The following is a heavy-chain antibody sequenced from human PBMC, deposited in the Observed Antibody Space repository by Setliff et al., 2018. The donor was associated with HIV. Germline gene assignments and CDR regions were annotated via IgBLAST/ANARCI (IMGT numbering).Heavy chain of an antibody. CDR2: IYPGDSDT. CDR3: ARVLYHSSSDPPGYYYYGMDV. D-gene: IGHD6-6*01. CDR1: GYSFTSYW. J-gene: IGHJ6*02. Sequence: PGESLKISCKGSGYSFTSYWIGWVRQMPGKGLEWMGIIYPGDSDTRYSPSFQGQVTISADKSISTAYLQWSSLKASDTAMYYCARVLYHSSSDPPGYYYYGMDVWGQGTTVTVS. V-gene: IGHV5-51*01.